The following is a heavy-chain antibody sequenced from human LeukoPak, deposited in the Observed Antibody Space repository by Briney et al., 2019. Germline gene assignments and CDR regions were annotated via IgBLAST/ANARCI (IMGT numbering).Heavy chain of an antibody. Sequence: GGSLRLSCAASGFTFSSYSMNWVRQAPGKGLEWVSYISSSSSTIYYADSVKGRFTISRDNAKNSLYLQMNSLRAEDTAVYYCAKDLVYYDFWSGYPWGQGTLVTVSS. CDR1: GFTFSSYS. D-gene: IGHD3-3*01. V-gene: IGHV3-48*01. J-gene: IGHJ4*02. CDR3: AKDLVYYDFWSGYP. CDR2: ISSSSSTI.